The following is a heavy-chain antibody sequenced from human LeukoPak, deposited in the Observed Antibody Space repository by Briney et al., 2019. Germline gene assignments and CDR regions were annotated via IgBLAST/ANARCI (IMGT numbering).Heavy chain of an antibody. CDR3: ASTSYMVRGVIGR. CDR1: GGSFSGYY. Sequence: SETLSLTCAVYGGSFSGYYWSWIRQPPGTGLEWIGEINHSGSTNYNPSLKSRVTISVDTSKNQFSLKLSSVTAADTAVYYCASTSYMVRGVIGRWGQGTLVTVSS. CDR2: INHSGST. J-gene: IGHJ4*02. V-gene: IGHV4-34*01. D-gene: IGHD3-10*01.